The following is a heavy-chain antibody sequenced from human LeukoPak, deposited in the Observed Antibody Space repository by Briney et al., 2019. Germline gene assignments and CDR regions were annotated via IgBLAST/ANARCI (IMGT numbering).Heavy chain of an antibody. V-gene: IGHV4-34*01. J-gene: IGHJ4*02. CDR1: GGSFSGYY. CDR2: INHSGST. CDR3: ARVKLSYFDY. Sequence: SETLSLTCAVYGGSFSGYYWSWIRQPPGKGLEWIGEINHSGSTNYNPSLKSRVTISVDTSKNQFSLKLCSVTAADTAVYYCARVKLSYFDYWGQGTLVTVSS. D-gene: IGHD2/OR15-2a*01.